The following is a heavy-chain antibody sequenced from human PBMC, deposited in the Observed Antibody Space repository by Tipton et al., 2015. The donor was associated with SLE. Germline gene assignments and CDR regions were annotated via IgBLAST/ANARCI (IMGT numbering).Heavy chain of an antibody. CDR2: ISGYNSNI. Sequence: QVQLVQSGAEVKKPGASVKVSGKASGYTFDAFGITWVRQAPGQGPEWMGWISGYNSNIDYAQKFQGRVTMTIDTSTTTAYMELRSLRSDDAAVYYCARDRGNGYFDLWGRGTLVSVSS. CDR1: GYTFDAFG. J-gene: IGHJ2*01. V-gene: IGHV1-18*01. D-gene: IGHD1-1*01. CDR3: ARDRGNGYFDL.